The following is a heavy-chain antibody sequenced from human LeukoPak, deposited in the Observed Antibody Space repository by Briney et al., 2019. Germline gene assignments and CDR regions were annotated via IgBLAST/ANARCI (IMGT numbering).Heavy chain of an antibody. CDR2: IIPIFGTA. Sequence: GASVKVSCKASGGTFSSYAISWVRQAPGQGLEWMGGIIPIFGTANYAQKFQGRVTITADESTSTAYMELSSLRSEDTAVYYCASDGDEYSDDYWGQGTLVTVSS. J-gene: IGHJ4*02. V-gene: IGHV1-69*13. D-gene: IGHD5-18*01. CDR3: ASDGDEYSDDY. CDR1: GGTFSSYA.